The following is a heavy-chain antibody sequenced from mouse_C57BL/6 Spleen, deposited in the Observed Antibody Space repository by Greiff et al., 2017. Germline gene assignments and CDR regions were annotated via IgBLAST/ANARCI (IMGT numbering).Heavy chain of an antibody. Sequence: VQLQQSGAELARPGASVKLSCKASGYTFTSYGISWVKQRTGQGLEWIGEIYPRSGNTYYNEKFKGKATLTADKSSSTAYMELRSLTSEDSAVYFCARPLALYYFDYWGQGTTLTVSS. CDR1: GYTFTSYG. CDR2: IYPRSGNT. V-gene: IGHV1-81*01. J-gene: IGHJ2*01. CDR3: ARPLALYYFDY.